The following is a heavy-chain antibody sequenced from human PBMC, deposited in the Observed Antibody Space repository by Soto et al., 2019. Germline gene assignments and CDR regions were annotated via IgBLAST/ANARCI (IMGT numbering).Heavy chain of an antibody. CDR2: VYYTGST. J-gene: IGHJ4*02. CDR1: GGSISGSY. Sequence: SETLSLTCSVSGGSISGSYWSWTRQSPGKGLEWLGYVYYTGSTNYSPSLGSRVSISVDTSKNEFSLRLSSVTAADTAVYFCARSVAVPGAHIDYWGQGTQVTVSS. CDR3: ARSVAVPGAHIDY. D-gene: IGHD6-19*01. V-gene: IGHV4-59*01.